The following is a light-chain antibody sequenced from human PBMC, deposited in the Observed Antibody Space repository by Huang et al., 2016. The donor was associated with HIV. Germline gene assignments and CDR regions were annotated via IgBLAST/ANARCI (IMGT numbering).Light chain of an antibody. V-gene: IGKV2-28*01. Sequence: IVITQSPLSLPVTPGEPASISCRSSQSLLHSHGDNYLDWYLQKPGQAPQLLISLSAKRASGVPDRFSGSGSVTDFTRKISRVEAEDVGVYFCMQALQTPRTFGQGTRLEIK. CDR1: QSLLHSHGDNY. J-gene: IGKJ5*01. CDR2: LSA. CDR3: MQALQTPRT.